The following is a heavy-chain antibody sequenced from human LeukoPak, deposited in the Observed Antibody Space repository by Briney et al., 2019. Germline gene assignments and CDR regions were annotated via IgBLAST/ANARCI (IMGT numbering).Heavy chain of an antibody. CDR1: GFTFRRYG. CDR3: AKDERWRRSDFHGGFDY. D-gene: IGHD2-21*02. CDR2: ISYDGSTK. Sequence: QPRRSLRLSCAASGFTFRRYGIHSVRPAPGKGLEWVAFISYDGSTKYYADSVEGRFTISRDNSKNTLYVQMNSLRAEDTAVYYCAKDERWRRSDFHGGFDYWGQGALVTVSS. V-gene: IGHV3-30*18. J-gene: IGHJ4*02.